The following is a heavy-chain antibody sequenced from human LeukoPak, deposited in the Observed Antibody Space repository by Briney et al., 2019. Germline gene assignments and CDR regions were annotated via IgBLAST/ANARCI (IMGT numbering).Heavy chain of an antibody. D-gene: IGHD5-18*01. V-gene: IGHV3-30*02. CDR3: AKDSGYSYGYYFDY. CDR1: GFTFSSYG. Sequence: TGGSLRLSCAASGFTFSSYGMHWVRQAPGKGLEWVAFIRYDGSNKYYADSVKGRFTISRDNSKNTLYLQMNSLRAEDTAVYYCAKDSGYSYGYYFDYWGQGTLVTVSS. CDR2: IRYDGSNK. J-gene: IGHJ4*02.